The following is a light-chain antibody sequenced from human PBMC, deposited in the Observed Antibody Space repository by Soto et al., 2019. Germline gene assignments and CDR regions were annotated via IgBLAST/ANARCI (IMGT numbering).Light chain of an antibody. CDR2: GAS. CDR3: QHYNNWWT. Sequence: IVMTQSPATLSVSPGERATLSCRASQSVSSNLAWYQQKPGQAPRLLIYGASTSATGIPARFSGSGSGTEFTLTISSLQSEDFAVYYCQHYNNWWTFGQGTKVEIK. J-gene: IGKJ1*01. V-gene: IGKV3-15*01. CDR1: QSVSSN.